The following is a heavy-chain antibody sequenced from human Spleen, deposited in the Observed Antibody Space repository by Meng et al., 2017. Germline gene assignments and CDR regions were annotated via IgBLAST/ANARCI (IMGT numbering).Heavy chain of an antibody. CDR2: ILYDGRDQ. CDR1: GFSFRDYA. J-gene: IGHJ4*02. V-gene: IGHV3-30*04. Sequence: QVQLVESGGGVVQPGRSLRLSCSTSGFSFRDYAMHWVRQAPGKGLEWVALILYDGRDQYYADSVKGRFTISRDSARNTLYLQMNTLRVEDTAVYHCVKDFGGNSDYWGQGTLVTVSS. CDR3: VKDFGGNSDY. D-gene: IGHD2-21*01.